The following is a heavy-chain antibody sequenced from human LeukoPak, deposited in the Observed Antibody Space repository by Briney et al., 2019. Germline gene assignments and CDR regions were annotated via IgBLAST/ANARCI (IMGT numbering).Heavy chain of an antibody. J-gene: IGHJ6*03. CDR2: IYSGGST. CDR3: ATGGRIHSGYGTYYYYYMDV. Sequence: PGGSLRLSCAASGFTVSSNYMSWVRQAPGKGLEWVSVIYSGGSTYYADSVKGRFTISRDNSKNTLYLQMNSLRAEDTAVYYCATGGRIHSGYGTYYYYYMDVWGKGTTVTVSS. V-gene: IGHV3-53*01. D-gene: IGHD5-12*01. CDR1: GFTVSSNY.